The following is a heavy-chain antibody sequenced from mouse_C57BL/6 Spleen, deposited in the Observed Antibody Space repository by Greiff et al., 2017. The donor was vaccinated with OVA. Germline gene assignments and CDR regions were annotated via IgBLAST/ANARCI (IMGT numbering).Heavy chain of an antibody. CDR1: GFTFSDYG. Sequence: EVKLEESGGGLVKPGGSLKLSCAASGFTFSDYGMHWVRQAPEKGLEWVAYISSGSSTIYYADTVKGRFTISRDNAKNTLFLQMTSLRSEDTAMYYCARPGNYDYFDYWGQGTTLTVSS. J-gene: IGHJ2*01. D-gene: IGHD2-4*01. V-gene: IGHV5-17*01. CDR3: ARPGNYDYFDY. CDR2: ISSGSSTI.